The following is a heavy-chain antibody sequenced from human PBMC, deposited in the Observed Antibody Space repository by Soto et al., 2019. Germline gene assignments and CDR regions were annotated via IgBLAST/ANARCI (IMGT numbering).Heavy chain of an antibody. CDR3: ARGRVLSHHYFGIDV. J-gene: IGHJ6*02. Sequence: QVQLQQWGAGLLKPSETLSLTCGVYVGSFSNYYWSWIRQPPGKGLEWIGEINHSGSTNYNTSLESRVSISGDTSKRQFSLKLYSVTAADTAVYYCARGRVLSHHYFGIDVWDQGTTVTVSS. V-gene: IGHV4-34*01. CDR2: INHSGST. CDR1: VGSFSNYY. D-gene: IGHD3-3*01.